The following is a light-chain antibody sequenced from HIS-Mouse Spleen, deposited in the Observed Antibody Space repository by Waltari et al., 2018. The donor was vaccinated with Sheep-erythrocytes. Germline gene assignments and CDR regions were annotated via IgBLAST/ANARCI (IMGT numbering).Light chain of an antibody. CDR3: CSYAGSYNHV. CDR1: SSDVGCYNY. Sequence: QSALTQPRSVSGSPGQSVTISCTGTSSDVGCYNYFSWYQQHPGKAPKRMIYDVSKRPSGVPDRFSGSKSGNTASLTISGLQAEDEADYYCCSYAGSYNHVFATGTKVTVL. J-gene: IGLJ1*01. V-gene: IGLV2-11*01. CDR2: DVS.